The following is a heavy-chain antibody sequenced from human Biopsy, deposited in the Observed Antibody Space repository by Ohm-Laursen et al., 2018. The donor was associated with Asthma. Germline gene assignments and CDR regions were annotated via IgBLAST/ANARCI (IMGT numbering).Heavy chain of an antibody. CDR2: VSGSGGNT. V-gene: IGHV3-23*01. J-gene: IGHJ4*02. Sequence: SLRLSCSASGFTFSSYAMNWVRQAPGKGLEWVSTVSGSGGNTYYADSVKGRFTISRDNSKNTLYLQMNSLRAADTAVYYCARVKDGYNFDYWGQGTLVTVSS. D-gene: IGHD5-24*01. CDR1: GFTFSSYA. CDR3: ARVKDGYNFDY.